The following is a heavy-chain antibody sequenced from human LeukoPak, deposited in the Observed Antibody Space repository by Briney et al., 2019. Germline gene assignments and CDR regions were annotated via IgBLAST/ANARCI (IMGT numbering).Heavy chain of an antibody. CDR1: GFTFSSYA. CDR3: AKEEGFYGSGSYSNFDY. Sequence: GGSLRLSCAASGFTFSSYAMHWVRQAPGKGLEWVAFIRYDGSNKYYADSVKGRFTISRDNSKNTLYLQMNSLRAEDTAVYYCAKEEGFYGSGSYSNFDYWGQGTLVTVSS. V-gene: IGHV3-30*02. J-gene: IGHJ4*02. CDR2: IRYDGSNK. D-gene: IGHD3-10*01.